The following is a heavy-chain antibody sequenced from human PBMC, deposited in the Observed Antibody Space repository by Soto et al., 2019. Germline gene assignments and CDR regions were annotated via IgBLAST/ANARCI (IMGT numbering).Heavy chain of an antibody. CDR3: ARWYSSGLYYLDY. V-gene: IGHV5-51*01. CDR1: GYSFTSYW. D-gene: IGHD6-19*01. Sequence: GESLKISCKGSGYSFTSYWIAWVRQMPGKGLECMGIIYPGDSDTRYSPSFQGQVTISADKSSAYLQWNSLEASDTAMYYCARWYSSGLYYLDYWAQGTLVTVSS. CDR2: IYPGDSDT. J-gene: IGHJ4*02.